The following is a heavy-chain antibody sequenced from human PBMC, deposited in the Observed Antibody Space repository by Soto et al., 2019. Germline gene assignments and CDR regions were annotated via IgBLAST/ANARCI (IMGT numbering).Heavy chain of an antibody. CDR2: ISYDGSNK. CDR1: GFTFSSYA. V-gene: IGHV3-30-3*01. CDR3: AREGGYSSGWYTFSSYYYGMDV. D-gene: IGHD6-19*01. Sequence: QVQLVESGGGVVQPGRSLRLSCAASGFTFSSYAMHWVGQAPGKGLEGVAVISYDGSNKYYADSVKGRFTISRDNSKNTLYLQMNSLRAEDTAVYYCAREGGYSSGWYTFSSYYYGMDVWGQGTTVTVSS. J-gene: IGHJ6*02.